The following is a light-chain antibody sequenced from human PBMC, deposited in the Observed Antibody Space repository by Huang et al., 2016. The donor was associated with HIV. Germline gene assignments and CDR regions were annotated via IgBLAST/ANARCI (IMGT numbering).Light chain of an antibody. CDR1: QSVNSN. CDR3: QQYDNWRFT. CDR2: GAS. J-gene: IGKJ3*01. V-gene: IGKV3-15*01. Sequence: EKVMTQSPATLSVSPGERVTLSCRASQSVNSNLAWYQQKPGQAPRLLIYGASPRATGIPARFSGGGSGTDFTLTISSLQSEDFAIYYCQQYDNWRFTFGPGTKVNIK.